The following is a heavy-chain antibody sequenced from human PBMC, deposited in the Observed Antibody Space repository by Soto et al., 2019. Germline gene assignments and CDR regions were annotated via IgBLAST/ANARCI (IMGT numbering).Heavy chain of an antibody. CDR2: IYYSGST. Sequence: QVQLQESGPGLVKPSETLSLTCTVSGGSISSYYWSWIRQPPGKGLEWIGYIYYSGSTNYNPSLKSRVTLSVDTSKNQFSLKLSSVTAADTAVYYCARWLVGRGNWFDPWGQGTLVTVSS. V-gene: IGHV4-59*01. J-gene: IGHJ5*02. CDR1: GGSISSYY. D-gene: IGHD6-19*01. CDR3: ARWLVGRGNWFDP.